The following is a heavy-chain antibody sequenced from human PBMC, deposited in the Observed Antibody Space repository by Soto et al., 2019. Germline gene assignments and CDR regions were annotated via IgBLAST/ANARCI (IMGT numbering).Heavy chain of an antibody. CDR2: LSYGGRT. Sequence: SETLSLTCTVSGVSISGYFWSRIRQPPGKGLEYIGYLSYGGRTNYNPSLKSRVAISLDTSENQFSLKLNYVSAADTAVYYCARLPVEKYYFDYWGQGTLVTVSS. CDR3: ARLPVEKYYFDY. J-gene: IGHJ4*02. V-gene: IGHV4-59*08. CDR1: GVSISGYF.